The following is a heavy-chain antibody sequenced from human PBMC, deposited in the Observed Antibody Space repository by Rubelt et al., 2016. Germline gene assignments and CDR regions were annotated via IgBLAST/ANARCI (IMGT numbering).Heavy chain of an antibody. V-gene: IGHV1-69*01. CDR2: IIPIFGTA. CDR3: ARELVPAAPGFYYGMDV. CDR1: GGTFSSYA. J-gene: IGHJ6*02. Sequence: QVQLVQSGAEVKKPGSSVKVSCKASGGTFSSYAISWVRQAPGQGLEWMGGIIPIFGTANYAQKFQGSVTITADESTSTAYMELSSLRSEDTAVYYCARELVPAAPGFYYGMDVWGQGTTVTVSS. D-gene: IGHD2-2*01.